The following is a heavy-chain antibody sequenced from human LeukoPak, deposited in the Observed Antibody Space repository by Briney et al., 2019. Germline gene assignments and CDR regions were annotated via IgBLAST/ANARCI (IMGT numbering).Heavy chain of an antibody. Sequence: GRSLRLSCAASGFTFDDYAMHWVRQAPGKGLEWVSGSSWNSGSIGYADSVKGRFTISRDNAKNSMYLQMNSLRDEDMALYYCAKDMGYSYGYSGAFDYWGQGTLVTVSS. CDR3: AKDMGYSYGYSGAFDY. CDR2: SSWNSGSI. D-gene: IGHD5-18*01. J-gene: IGHJ4*02. CDR1: GFTFDDYA. V-gene: IGHV3-9*03.